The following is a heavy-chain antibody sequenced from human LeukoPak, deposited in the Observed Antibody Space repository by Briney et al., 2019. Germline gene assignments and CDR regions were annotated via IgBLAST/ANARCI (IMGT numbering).Heavy chain of an antibody. D-gene: IGHD3-22*01. J-gene: IGHJ4*02. Sequence: SETLSLTCAVYGGSFSGYYWSWIRQPPGKGLEWIGEINHSGSTNYNPSLKSRVTISVDTSKNQFSLKLSFVTAAEAAEYCCARETTYDSSGYWGQGTLVTVSS. CDR1: GGSFSGYY. CDR2: INHSGST. V-gene: IGHV4-34*01. CDR3: ARETTYDSSGY.